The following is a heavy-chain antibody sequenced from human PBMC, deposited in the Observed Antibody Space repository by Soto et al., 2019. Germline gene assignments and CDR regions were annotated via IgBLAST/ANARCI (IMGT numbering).Heavy chain of an antibody. CDR3: ARGEGVRGVHYYGMDV. CDR2: INHSGST. D-gene: IGHD3-10*02. Sequence: QVQLQQWGAGLLKPSETLSLTCAVYGGSFSGYYWSWIRQPPGKGLEWIGEINHSGSTNYNPSLKSRVTISVDTSKNQFSLKLSSVTAADTAVYYCARGEGVRGVHYYGMDVWGQGTTVTVSS. V-gene: IGHV4-34*01. J-gene: IGHJ6*02. CDR1: GGSFSGYY.